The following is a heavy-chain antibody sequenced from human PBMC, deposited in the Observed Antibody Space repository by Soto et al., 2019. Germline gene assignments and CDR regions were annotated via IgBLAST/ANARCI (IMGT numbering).Heavy chain of an antibody. Sequence: QVNLVQSGPEVKTPGASVRVSCRASGYSFTDYGVSWVRQAPGQGLEGMGWISEYSGKTHYAQKFQDRVTMTTDASTTTAYMELRSLTSDDTAVYYCARAATPFVVVTKMDFGGQGALVTFSS. CDR2: ISEYSGKT. J-gene: IGHJ4*02. D-gene: IGHD2-21*01. CDR1: GYSFTDYG. V-gene: IGHV1-18*04. CDR3: ARAATPFVVVTKMDF.